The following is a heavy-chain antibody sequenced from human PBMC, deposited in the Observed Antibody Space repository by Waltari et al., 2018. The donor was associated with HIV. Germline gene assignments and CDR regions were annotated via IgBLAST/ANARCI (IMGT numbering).Heavy chain of an antibody. J-gene: IGHJ4*02. CDR3: ARSPAF. CDR2: INTNSGDP. CDR1: GYTFNNYA. Sequence: QVQLVQSGSQLKKPGASLKISCKDSGYTFNNYAMHWVRHAPGQGLEWMGGINTNSGDPTYAQCFTGRFVFALDTSMSTTYLQINTLKPEDSAGYYGARSPAFWGQGTLVIVSS. V-gene: IGHV7-4-1*02.